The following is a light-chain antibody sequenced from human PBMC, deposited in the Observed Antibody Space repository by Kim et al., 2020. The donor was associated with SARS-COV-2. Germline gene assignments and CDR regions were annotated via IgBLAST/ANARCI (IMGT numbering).Light chain of an antibody. Sequence: EIVLTQSPGTLSSSPGERATLSCRASQSVSSSYLAWYQQKPGQAPRLLIYGASNRATGTPDRFSGSGSGTDFTLTISRLEPEDFGVYYCQQYGSSPWTFGPGTKVDIK. J-gene: IGKJ1*01. CDR3: QQYGSSPWT. CDR1: QSVSSSY. V-gene: IGKV3-20*01. CDR2: GAS.